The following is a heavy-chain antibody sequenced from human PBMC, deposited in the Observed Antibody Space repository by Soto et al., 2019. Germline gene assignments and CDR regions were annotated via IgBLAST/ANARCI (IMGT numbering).Heavy chain of an antibody. CDR2: ISYDGNNK. D-gene: IGHD3-22*01. Sequence: QVLLVESGGGVVQPGQSLRLSCAASGFIFSNIAMHWVRQAPGKGLEWMAFISYDGNNKYYADSVKGQFTISRDNSTNTVYLQMQSLRAEDTALYYCARGDYFYSSGYSFDFWGQGTLVTVSS. CDR3: ARGDYFYSSGYSFDF. CDR1: GFIFSNIA. V-gene: IGHV3-30-3*01. J-gene: IGHJ4*02.